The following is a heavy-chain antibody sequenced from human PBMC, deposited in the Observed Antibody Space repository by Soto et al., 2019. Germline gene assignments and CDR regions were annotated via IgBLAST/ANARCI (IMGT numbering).Heavy chain of an antibody. V-gene: IGHV3-30*18. CDR2: ISYDGSNK. CDR3: ANNLVPAAQVYDMDV. D-gene: IGHD2-2*01. CDR1: GFSFSHYG. J-gene: IGHJ6*02. Sequence: GGGPSLSCAASGFSFSHYGMHWVRQAPGKGLEWVAVISYDGSNKYYADSVKGRFTISRDNSKNTLYLQMNSLRAEDTAVYYCANNLVPAAQVYDMDVWGQRTTVPVS.